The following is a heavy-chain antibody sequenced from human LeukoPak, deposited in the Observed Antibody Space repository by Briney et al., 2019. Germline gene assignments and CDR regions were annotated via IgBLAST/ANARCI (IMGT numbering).Heavy chain of an antibody. J-gene: IGHJ4*02. CDR2: INHSGST. Sequence: PSETLSLTCAVYGGSFSGYYWSWIRQPPGKGLEWIGEINHSGSTNYNPSLKSRVTISVDTSKNQFSLKLSSVTAADTAVYYCAIGVVVVAALDYWGQGTLVIVSS. V-gene: IGHV4-34*01. D-gene: IGHD2-15*01. CDR3: AIGVVVVAALDY. CDR1: GGSFSGYY.